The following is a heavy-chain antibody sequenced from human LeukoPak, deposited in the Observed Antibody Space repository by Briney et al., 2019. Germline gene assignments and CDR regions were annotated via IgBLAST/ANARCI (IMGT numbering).Heavy chain of an antibody. V-gene: IGHV4-4*08. J-gene: IGHJ4*02. D-gene: IGHD6-19*01. CDR2: IAARGET. Sequence: SESLSLTCTVYASSISDNFWGWIRQPPGEWRGWIAFIAARGETNYNPSFKSRVTMSIDTSKNQFSLGLRSVTAADTAVYYCARGGASSRPFPYWGPGTLVTVSS. CDR1: ASSISDNF. CDR3: ARGGASSRPFPY.